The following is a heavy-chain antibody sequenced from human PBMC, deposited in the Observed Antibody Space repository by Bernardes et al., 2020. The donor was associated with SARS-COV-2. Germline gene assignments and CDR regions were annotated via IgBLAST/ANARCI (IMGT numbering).Heavy chain of an antibody. V-gene: IGHV3-53*01. CDR2: IYSGGST. D-gene: IGHD3-10*01. CDR1: GFTVSSNY. Sequence: GGSLRLSCAASGFTVSSNYMSWVRQAPGKGLEWVSVIYSGGSTYYADSVKGRFTISRDNSKNTLYLQMNSLRAEDTAVYYCARDGARGADNYFDYWGQGTLVTVSS. J-gene: IGHJ4*02. CDR3: ARDGARGADNYFDY.